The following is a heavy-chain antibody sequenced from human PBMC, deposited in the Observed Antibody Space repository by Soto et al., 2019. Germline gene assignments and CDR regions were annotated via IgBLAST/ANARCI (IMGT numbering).Heavy chain of an antibody. D-gene: IGHD1-26*01. CDR2: IIPIFGTA. J-gene: IGHJ4*02. Sequence: SVKVSCNASGGNFSSYAITWLRQAPGQGLEWMGGIIPIFGTANYAQKFQGRVTITADESTSTAYMELSSLRSEDTAVYYCARAVGATLSFDYWGQGTLVTVSS. CDR1: GGNFSSYA. CDR3: ARAVGATLSFDY. V-gene: IGHV1-69*01.